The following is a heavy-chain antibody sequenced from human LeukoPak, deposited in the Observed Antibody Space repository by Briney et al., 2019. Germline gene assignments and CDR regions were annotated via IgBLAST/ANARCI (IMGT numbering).Heavy chain of an antibody. Sequence: APVKVSCKASGYTFTSYAMHWVRQAPGQRLEWMGWINAGNGNTKYSQKFQGRVTITRDTSASTAYMELSSLRSEDTAVYYCARDGGLLWFGELFYWFDPWGQGTLVTVSS. D-gene: IGHD3-10*01. CDR1: GYTFTSYA. J-gene: IGHJ5*02. V-gene: IGHV1-3*01. CDR3: ARDGGLLWFGELFYWFDP. CDR2: INAGNGNT.